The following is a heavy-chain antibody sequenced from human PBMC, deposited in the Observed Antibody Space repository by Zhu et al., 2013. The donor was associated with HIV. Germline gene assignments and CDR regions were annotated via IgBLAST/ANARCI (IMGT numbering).Heavy chain of an antibody. CDR1: GYTLTELS. J-gene: IGHJ3*02. Sequence: QVQLVQSGAEVKKPGASVKVSCKVSGYTLTELSMHWVRQAPGKGLEWMGGFDPEDGETIYAQKFQGRVTMTEDTSTDTAYMELSSLRSEDTAVYYCATQLGKIAGLKKNDAFDIWGQGTMVTVSS. V-gene: IGHV1-24*01. CDR3: ATQLGKIAGLKKNDAFDI. CDR2: FDPEDGET. D-gene: IGHD6-13*01.